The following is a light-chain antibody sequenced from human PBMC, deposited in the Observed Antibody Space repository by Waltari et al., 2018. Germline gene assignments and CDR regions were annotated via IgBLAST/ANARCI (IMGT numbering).Light chain of an antibody. V-gene: IGLV3-9*01. CDR2: RDS. CDR1: YIGTRS. CDR3: QVWDSSAEV. Sequence: SYALTQPLSVSVALGQTATLSCGGSYIGTRSVHWYQQRPGQAPVLVIYRDSKRPCGIPERFSGSNSVNTATLTISRAQAGDEADYYCQVWDSSAEVFGGGTKLTVL. J-gene: IGLJ2*01.